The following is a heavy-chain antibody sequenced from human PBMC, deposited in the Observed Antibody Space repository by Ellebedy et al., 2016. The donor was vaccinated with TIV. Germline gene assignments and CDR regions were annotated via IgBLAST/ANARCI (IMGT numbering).Heavy chain of an antibody. J-gene: IGHJ5*02. D-gene: IGHD6-19*01. Sequence: AASVKVSCKASGYTFTSYDINWVRQATGQGLEWMGWISAYNGNTNYAQKLQGRVTMTTDTSTSTAYMELRSLRSDDTAVYYCARDNTVGGTNWFDPWGQGTLVIVSS. CDR1: GYTFTSYD. CDR3: ARDNTVGGTNWFDP. CDR2: ISAYNGNT. V-gene: IGHV1-18*01.